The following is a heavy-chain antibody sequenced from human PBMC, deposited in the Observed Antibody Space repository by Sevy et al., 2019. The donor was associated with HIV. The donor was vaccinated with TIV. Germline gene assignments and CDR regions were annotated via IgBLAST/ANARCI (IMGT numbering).Heavy chain of an antibody. CDR2: IYWDDDK. CDR1: GFSLSTSGVG. Sequence: SGPTLVKPTQTLTLTCTFSGFSLSTSGVGVGWIRQPPGKALEWLALIYWDDDKRYSPSLKSRLTITKDTSKNQVVLRMTTMDPADTATYYCAHQGGYSRSWYVYYWGQGTLVTVSS. D-gene: IGHD6-13*01. V-gene: IGHV2-5*02. J-gene: IGHJ4*02. CDR3: AHQGGYSRSWYVYY.